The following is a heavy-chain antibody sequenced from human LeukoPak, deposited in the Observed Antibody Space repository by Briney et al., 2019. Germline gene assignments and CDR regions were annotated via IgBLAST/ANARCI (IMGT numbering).Heavy chain of an antibody. J-gene: IGHJ4*02. CDR1: GCTFTSYA. Sequence: RGSLSPSCAASGCTFTSYAMSCVRQAPGKGLEWVSAISGSGGSTYYADSVKGRFTISRDNSKNTLYLQMNSLRAEDTAVYYCAKDSMIVRSHFDYWGQGTLVTVSS. D-gene: IGHD3-22*01. CDR3: AKDSMIVRSHFDY. V-gene: IGHV3-23*01. CDR2: ISGSGGST.